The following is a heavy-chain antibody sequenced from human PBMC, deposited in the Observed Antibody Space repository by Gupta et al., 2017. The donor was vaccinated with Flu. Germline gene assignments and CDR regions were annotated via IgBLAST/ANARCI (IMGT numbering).Heavy chain of an antibody. V-gene: IGHV1-3*01. CDR3: VSGYSREWFGRLDS. J-gene: IGHJ4*02. D-gene: IGHD3-10*01. CDR1: GYTFSSYA. CDR2: VNVGNGQI. Sequence: QVQVVQSGAEVKKTGASVRVSCKTSGYTFSSYAIHWVRQAPGQRLEWMGWVNVGNGQIENSEEFRGRITIARDASANTAYMELSRLRSEETAIYYCVSGYSREWFGRLDSWGQGALVTVSS.